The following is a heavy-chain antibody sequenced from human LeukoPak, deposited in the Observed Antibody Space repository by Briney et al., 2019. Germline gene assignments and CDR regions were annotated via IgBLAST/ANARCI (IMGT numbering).Heavy chain of an antibody. D-gene: IGHD3-10*01. J-gene: IGHJ5*02. CDR3: ARVRIVYYGSEDNWFDL. Sequence: ASVKVSCKASGYTFTSYGISWVRQAPGQGLEWMGWISAYNGNTNYAQKLQGRVTMTTDTSTSTAYMELRSLRSDDTAVYYCARVRIVYYGSEDNWFDLWGQGTLVTVSS. CDR2: ISAYNGNT. V-gene: IGHV1-18*01. CDR1: GYTFTSYG.